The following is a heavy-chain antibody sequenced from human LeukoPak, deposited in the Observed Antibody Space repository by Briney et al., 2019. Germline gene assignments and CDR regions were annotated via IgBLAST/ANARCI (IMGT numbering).Heavy chain of an antibody. CDR3: ARWQGDSAPFDY. V-gene: IGHV5-51*01. Sequence: GESLKISCKGFGSRFTYYWIGWVRQMHGKGLEWMGIIYPDDSDTRYSPSFQGQVTISADKSINTAYMQWSSLKASDTAMYYCARWQGDSAPFDYWGQGTLVTVSS. J-gene: IGHJ4*02. CDR1: GSRFTYYW. D-gene: IGHD2-15*01. CDR2: IYPDDSDT.